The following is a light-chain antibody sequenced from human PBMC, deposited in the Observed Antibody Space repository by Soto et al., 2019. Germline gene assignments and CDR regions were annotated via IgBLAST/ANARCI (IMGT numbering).Light chain of an antibody. J-gene: IGKJ4*01. CDR2: QAS. Sequence: DIPMTQSPSTLSASVGDRVTITCRASQSISSWLAWYQQKPGKAPKLLIFQASSLKSGVPSSFSGSGSATEYTLTISSLQPDDFATYYCEDYSSSSGLTFGGGTKVEIK. CDR3: EDYSSSSGLT. V-gene: IGKV1-5*03. CDR1: QSISSW.